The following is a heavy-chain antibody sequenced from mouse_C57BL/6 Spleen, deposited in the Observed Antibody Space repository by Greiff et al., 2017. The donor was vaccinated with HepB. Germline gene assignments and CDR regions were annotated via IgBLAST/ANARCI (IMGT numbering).Heavy chain of an antibody. V-gene: IGHV3-6*01. Sequence: EVQLQESGPGLVKPSQSLSLTCSVTGYSITSGYYWNWIRQFPGNKLEWMGYISYDGSNNYNPSLKNRISITRDTSKNQFFLKLNSVTTEDTATYYCARDPGSSFSSYWGQGTLVTVSA. J-gene: IGHJ3*01. CDR2: ISYDGSN. CDR3: ARDPGSSFSSY. D-gene: IGHD1-1*01. CDR1: GYSITSGYY.